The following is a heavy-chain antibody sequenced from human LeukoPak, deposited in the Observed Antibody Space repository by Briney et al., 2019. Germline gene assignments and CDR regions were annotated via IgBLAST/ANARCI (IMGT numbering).Heavy chain of an antibody. J-gene: IGHJ5*02. CDR3: AREIVVAAVRGMDGGSSSWFDP. Sequence: ASETLSLTCTVSGGSISSSSYYWGWIRQPPGKGLEWIGSIYYSGSTYYNPSLKSRVTISVDTSKNQVSLKLRSVTAADTAVYYCAREIVVAAVRGMDGGSSSWFDPWGQGTLVTVSS. D-gene: IGHD2-15*01. CDR2: IYYSGST. V-gene: IGHV4-39*07. CDR1: GGSISSSSYY.